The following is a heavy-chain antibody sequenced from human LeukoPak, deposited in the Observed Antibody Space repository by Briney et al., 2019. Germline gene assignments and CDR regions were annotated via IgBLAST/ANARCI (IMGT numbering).Heavy chain of an antibody. CDR3: ARDQTTVSTDLDY. V-gene: IGHV3-33*01. CDR2: IWYDGSNK. D-gene: IGHD4-17*01. J-gene: IGHJ4*02. Sequence: PGGSLRLSCAASGFTFSSYGMHWVRQAPGKGLEWVAVIWYDGSNKYYADSVKGRFTISRDNSKNTLYLQMNSPRAEDTAVYYCARDQTTVSTDLDYWGQGTLVTVSS. CDR1: GFTFSSYG.